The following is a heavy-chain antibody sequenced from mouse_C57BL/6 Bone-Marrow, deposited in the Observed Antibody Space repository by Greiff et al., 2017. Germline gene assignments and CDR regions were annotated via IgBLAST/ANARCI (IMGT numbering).Heavy chain of an antibody. D-gene: IGHD1-1*01. CDR2: IDPSDSET. Sequence: VQLQQPGAELVRPGSSVKLSCKASGYTFTSYWMHWVKQRPIQGLEWIGNIDPSDSETHYNQKFKDKATLTVDKSSSTAYMQLSSLTSEDSAVYYCARVGGSSPWYFDVWGTGTTVTVSS. J-gene: IGHJ1*03. CDR1: GYTFTSYW. V-gene: IGHV1-52*01. CDR3: ARVGGSSPWYFDV.